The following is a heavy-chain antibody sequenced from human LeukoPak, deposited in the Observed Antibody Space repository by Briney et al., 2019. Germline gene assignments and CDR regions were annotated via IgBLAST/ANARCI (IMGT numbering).Heavy chain of an antibody. Sequence: GGSLRLSCAASGFDFSSNWMHWVRHAPGQGLVWVSRIKGDGISTNYADSVKGRFTISRDTSKNTLYLQINSLRVEDTAVYYCIVFGDSNHWGQGTLVTVSS. CDR2: IKGDGIST. CDR3: IVFGDSNH. J-gene: IGHJ5*02. CDR1: GFDFSSNW. V-gene: IGHV3-74*01. D-gene: IGHD4-17*01.